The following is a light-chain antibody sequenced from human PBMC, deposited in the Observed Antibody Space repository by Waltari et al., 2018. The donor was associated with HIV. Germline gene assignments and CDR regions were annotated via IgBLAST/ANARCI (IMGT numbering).Light chain of an antibody. CDR2: GAS. CDR3: QLVFT. CDR1: QSPSGNY. J-gene: IGKJ3*01. Sequence: IVLTQSPDTLSSSPGERVTLSCRASQSPSGNYLAWYQQKPGQAPRLLIYGASHRATGSPDRFSGSGSGTDFTLTISRLEPEDFAVYYCQLVFTFGPGTRVDI. V-gene: IGKV3-20*01.